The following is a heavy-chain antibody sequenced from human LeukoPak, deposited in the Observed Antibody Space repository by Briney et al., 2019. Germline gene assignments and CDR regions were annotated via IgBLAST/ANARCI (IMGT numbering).Heavy chain of an antibody. CDR1: GFTFSSYG. CDR2: ICDGGSNK. J-gene: IGHJ1*01. Sequence: GGSLRLSCAASGFTFSSYGMHWVRQAPGRGLEWVAFICDGGSNKYYGDSVKGRFTISTANSKTTLYLHINSPTVEATALSYCARRDAYTDAEYPQPWGPGTLVTAS. V-gene: IGHV3-33*01. D-gene: IGHD5-24*01. CDR3: ARRDAYTDAEYPQP.